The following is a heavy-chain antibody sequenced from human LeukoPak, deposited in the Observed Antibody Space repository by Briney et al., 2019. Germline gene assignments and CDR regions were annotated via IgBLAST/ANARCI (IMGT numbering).Heavy chain of an antibody. J-gene: IGHJ4*02. V-gene: IGHV1-69*06. CDR2: IIPMYDTS. Sequence: SVKVSCKASTGTFSSYGISWVRQAPGQGLGWMVRIIPMYDTSSYPENFQGGVTISADKSTGTSYMELSSLTSGDTAVYFCVRDYDSSGPQKNYFDFWGRGTLITVSS. CDR1: TGTFSSYG. D-gene: IGHD3-16*01. CDR3: VRDYDSSGPQKNYFDF.